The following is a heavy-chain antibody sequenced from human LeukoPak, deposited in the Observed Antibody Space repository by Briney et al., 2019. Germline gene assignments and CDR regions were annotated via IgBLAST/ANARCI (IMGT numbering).Heavy chain of an antibody. CDR2: IIPIFGTA. CDR1: GGTFNSYT. J-gene: IGHJ6*02. Sequence: GASVKVSCKASGGTFNSYTISWVRQAPGQGLEWMGGIIPIFGTANYAQKFQGRVTITADESTSTAYMELSRLRYEDTAAYYCARARFSAALGFGMDVWGQGTTVTVSS. V-gene: IGHV1-69*13. D-gene: IGHD6-13*01. CDR3: ARARFSAALGFGMDV.